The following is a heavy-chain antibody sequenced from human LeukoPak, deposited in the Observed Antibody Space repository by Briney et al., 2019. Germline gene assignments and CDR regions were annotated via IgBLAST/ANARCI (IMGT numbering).Heavy chain of an antibody. CDR3: AKDRIEVYAIIDY. D-gene: IGHD2-8*01. V-gene: IGHV3-30-3*01. J-gene: IGHJ4*02. CDR1: GFTFDTYA. Sequence: GGSLRLSCAASGFTFDTYAMHWVRQAPGKGLEWVAVISYDGVIKYYTDSVKGRFTISRDNAKNSLYLQMNSLRAEDTALYYCAKDRIEVYAIIDYWGQGTLVTVSS. CDR2: ISYDGVIK.